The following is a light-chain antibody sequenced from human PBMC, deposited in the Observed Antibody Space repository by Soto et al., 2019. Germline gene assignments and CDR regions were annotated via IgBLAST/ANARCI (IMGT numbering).Light chain of an antibody. CDR3: QQYNRNTWS. CDR2: GAS. V-gene: IGKV1-5*01. J-gene: IGKJ1*01. CDR1: QSVGTW. Sequence: IPITQSASTVAASVGCGVTSTCRASQSVGTWVAWYQQKPGKAPKLLIYGASNLESGVPSRFSGSGSGTEFTLTITTLQPDDFATYFCQQYNRNTWSFGPGTKVDI.